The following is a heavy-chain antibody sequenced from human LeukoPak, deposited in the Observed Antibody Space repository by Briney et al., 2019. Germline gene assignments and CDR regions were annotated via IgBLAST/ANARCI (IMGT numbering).Heavy chain of an antibody. Sequence: ASVKVSCRASGYTFINYFMHWVRQAPGQGLEWMGIINPSGGSTSYAQKFQGRVTMTRDTSTTTVYMELSSLRSEDTAVYYCARDWFSDSSGYYPSPGFDYWGQGTLVTVSS. V-gene: IGHV1-46*01. CDR3: ARDWFSDSSGYYPSPGFDY. CDR1: GYTFINYF. D-gene: IGHD3-22*01. J-gene: IGHJ4*02. CDR2: INPSGGST.